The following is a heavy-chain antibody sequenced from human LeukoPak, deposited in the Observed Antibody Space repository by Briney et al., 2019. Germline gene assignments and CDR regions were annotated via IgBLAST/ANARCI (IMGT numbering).Heavy chain of an antibody. J-gene: IGHJ4*02. CDR2: ISGSGGST. Sequence: GGSLRLSCAASGFTFSSYGMNWVRQAPGKGLEWVSGISGSGGSTYYADSVKGRFTISRDNSKNTLYLQMNSLRAEDTAVYYCAKDRDSYGYGSGSYYNGVFDYWGQGTLVTVSS. CDR1: GFTFSSYG. V-gene: IGHV3-23*01. D-gene: IGHD3-10*01. CDR3: AKDRDSYGYGSGSYYNGVFDY.